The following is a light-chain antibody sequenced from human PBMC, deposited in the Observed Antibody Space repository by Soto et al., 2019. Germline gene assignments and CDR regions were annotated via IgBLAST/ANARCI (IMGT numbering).Light chain of an antibody. CDR2: EGS. Sequence: QSALTQPASVSGSPGQSITISCTGTSSDVGSYNLVSWYQQHPGKAPKLMIYEGSKRPSGVSNSFSGSESGNTASLTISGLQAEDEADYYCCSYAGSSTDVVFGGGTKLTVL. CDR1: SSDVGSYNL. CDR3: CSYAGSSTDVV. J-gene: IGLJ2*01. V-gene: IGLV2-23*01.